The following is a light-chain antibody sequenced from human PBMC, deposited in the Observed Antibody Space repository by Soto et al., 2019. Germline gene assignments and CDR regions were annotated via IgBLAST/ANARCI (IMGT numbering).Light chain of an antibody. J-gene: IGKJ1*01. Sequence: DIQMTQSPSTLSASVGDRITITCRASERISSWLAWYQQKPGRAPKLLIYRASTLQSGVPSRFSGSGSGTEFTLTISSLQHDDFATYYCQEYHSFSVAFGQGTKVEIK. CDR3: QEYHSFSVA. V-gene: IGKV1-5*03. CDR2: RAS. CDR1: ERISSW.